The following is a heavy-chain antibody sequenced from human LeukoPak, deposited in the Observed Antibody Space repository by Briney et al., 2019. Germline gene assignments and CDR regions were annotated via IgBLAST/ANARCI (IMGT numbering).Heavy chain of an antibody. CDR3: AKEPRLRPMVRGVIYSFDY. CDR1: GFTVSNNY. V-gene: IGHV3-53*05. Sequence: GGSLRPSCAASGFTVSNNYMNWVRQAPGKGLEWVSVFYIGGSTYYADSVKGRFTISTDNSKNTLYLQMNSLRAEDTAVYYCAKEPRLRPMVRGVIYSFDYWGQGTLVTVSS. J-gene: IGHJ4*02. D-gene: IGHD3-10*01. CDR2: FYIGGST.